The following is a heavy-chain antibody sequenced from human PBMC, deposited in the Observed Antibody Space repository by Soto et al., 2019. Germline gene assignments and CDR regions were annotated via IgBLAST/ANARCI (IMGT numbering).Heavy chain of an antibody. CDR3: ASDCVDDYGDYVGHCRFDP. CDR1: GYTFTSYG. D-gene: IGHD4-17*01. J-gene: IGHJ5*02. V-gene: IGHV1-18*04. CDR2: ISAYNGNT. Sequence: ASVKVSCKASGYTFTSYGISWVRQAPGQGLEWMGWISAYNGNTNYAQKLQGRVTMTTDTSTSTAYTELRSLRSDDTAVYYCASDCVDDYGDYVGHCRFDPWGQGTLVTVS.